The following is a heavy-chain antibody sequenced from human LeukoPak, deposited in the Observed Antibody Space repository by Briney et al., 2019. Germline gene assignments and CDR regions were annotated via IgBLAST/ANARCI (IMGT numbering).Heavy chain of an antibody. Sequence: SETLSLTCTVSGGSISSYYWSWIRQPPGEGLEWIGYIYYSGSTNYNPSLKSRVTISVDTSKNQSSLKLSSVTAADTAVYYCARAKYDFWSGYYTWWFDPWGQGTLVTVSS. J-gene: IGHJ5*02. D-gene: IGHD3-3*01. V-gene: IGHV4-59*01. CDR3: ARAKYDFWSGYYTWWFDP. CDR1: GGSISSYY. CDR2: IYYSGST.